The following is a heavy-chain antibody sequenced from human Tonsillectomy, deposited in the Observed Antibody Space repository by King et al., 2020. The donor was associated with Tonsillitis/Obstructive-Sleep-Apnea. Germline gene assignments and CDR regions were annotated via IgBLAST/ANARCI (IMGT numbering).Heavy chain of an antibody. CDR3: ARDPGYWSSTSCYTYYYYMDV. J-gene: IGHJ6*03. V-gene: IGHV3-20*04. CDR1: GFTFDDYG. Sequence: VQLVESGGGVVRPGGSLRLSCAASGFTFDDYGMSWVRQAPGKGLEWVSGINWNGGSTGYADSVKGRFTISRDNAKNSLYLQMNSLRAEDTALYYCARDPGYWSSTSCYTYYYYMDVWGKGTTVTVSS. D-gene: IGHD2-2*02. CDR2: INWNGGST.